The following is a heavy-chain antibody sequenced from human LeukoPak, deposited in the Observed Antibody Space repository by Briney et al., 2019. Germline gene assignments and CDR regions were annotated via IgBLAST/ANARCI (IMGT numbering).Heavy chain of an antibody. D-gene: IGHD2-2*01. J-gene: IGHJ4*02. CDR3: ARHLRAARYCGSSSCYDFDY. CDR2: IYYSGST. CDR1: GGSISSSSYY. Sequence: SETLSLTCTVSGGSISSSSYYWGWIRQPSGKGLEWIGSIYYSGSTYYNPSLKSRVTISVDTSNNQFSLKLSSVTATDTAVYYCARHLRAARYCGSSSCYDFDYWGQGTLVTVSS. V-gene: IGHV4-39*01.